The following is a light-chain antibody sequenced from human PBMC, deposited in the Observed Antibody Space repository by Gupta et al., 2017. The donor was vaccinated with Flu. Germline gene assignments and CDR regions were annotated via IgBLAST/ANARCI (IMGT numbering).Light chain of an antibody. CDR2: TAS. V-gene: IGKV1-5*03. J-gene: IGKJ1*01. CDR3: QQDINYPWT. CDR1: QSINRW. Sequence: DIQMTQSPSTLSASVGDRVTITCRASQSINRWLAWYQQKPGKAPNLLIYTASTLKFGVPSRFGGSGSGTEFTLIISSLQPDDFATYYCQQDINYPWTFGQGTKVEI.